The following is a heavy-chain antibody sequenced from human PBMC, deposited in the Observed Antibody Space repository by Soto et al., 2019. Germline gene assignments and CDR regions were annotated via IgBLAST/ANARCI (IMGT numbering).Heavy chain of an antibody. Sequence: SETLSLTCTVSGGSISSYYWSWIRQPPGKGLEWIGYIYYSGSTTYNPSLKSRVTISVDTSKNQFSLKLSSVTAADTAVYYCARRSYYYGSGSYDVWGQGTTVTVSS. CDR1: GGSISSYY. CDR2: IYYSGST. V-gene: IGHV4-59*08. CDR3: ARRSYYYGSGSYDV. J-gene: IGHJ6*02. D-gene: IGHD3-10*01.